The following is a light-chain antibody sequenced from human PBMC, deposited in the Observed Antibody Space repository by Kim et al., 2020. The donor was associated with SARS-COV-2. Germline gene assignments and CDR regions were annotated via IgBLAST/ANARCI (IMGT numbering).Light chain of an antibody. CDR3: QQYNSYCT. CDR2: DAS. V-gene: IGKV1-5*01. CDR1: QSISSW. Sequence: DIQMTQSPSTLSASVGDRVTITCRASQSISSWLAWYQQKPGKAPKLLIYDASSLESGVPPMFSGSGSGTEFTLTISSLQPDDFATYYRQQYNSYCTFGQGTKVDIK. J-gene: IGKJ1*01.